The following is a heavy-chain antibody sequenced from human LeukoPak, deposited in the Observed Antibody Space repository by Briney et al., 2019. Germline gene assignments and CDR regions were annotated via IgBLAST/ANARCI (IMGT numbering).Heavy chain of an antibody. CDR3: ARDLRGAGYYYYYYMDV. CDR2: IYYSGST. D-gene: IGHD3-16*01. V-gene: IGHV4-59*02. Sequence: SETLSLTCTVSGGSVSSYYWSWIRQPPGKGLEWIGYIYYSGSTNYSPSLKSRVTISVDTSKNQFSLKLSSVTAADTAVYYCARDLRGAGYYYYYYMDVWGNGTTVTVSS. J-gene: IGHJ6*03. CDR1: GGSVSSYY.